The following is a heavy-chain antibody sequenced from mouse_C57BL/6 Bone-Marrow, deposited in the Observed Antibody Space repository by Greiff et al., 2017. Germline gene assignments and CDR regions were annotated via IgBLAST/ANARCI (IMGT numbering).Heavy chain of an antibody. J-gene: IGHJ2*02. Sequence: EVQLQPSGAVLVRPGASVKLSCTVSGFHIKDVYLPCVKQRPEPGLELIRWIVPEIRDTEFASKFQRKATIPADTSSNTAYLQLSCLTSEDTAVDYCTTDLYGSRGDCWVQVTSRTGS. D-gene: IGHD1-1*01. CDR2: IVPEIRDT. CDR3: TTDLYGSRGDC. CDR1: GFHIKDVY. V-gene: IGHV14-4*01.